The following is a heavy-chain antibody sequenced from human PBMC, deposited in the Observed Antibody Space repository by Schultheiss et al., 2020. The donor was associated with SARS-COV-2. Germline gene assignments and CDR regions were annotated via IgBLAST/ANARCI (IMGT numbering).Heavy chain of an antibody. CDR1: GFSFSTTGVA. CDR3: VHRLSGDQISWYFDL. V-gene: IGHV2-5*02. CDR2: IYWDDDK. J-gene: IGHJ2*01. Sequence: SGPTLVKPTQTLTLTCTFSGFSFSTTGVAVGWIRQPPGKALEWLALIYWDDDKRYSPSLKSRLTITKDTSKNQVVLTITNMDSVDTATYYCVHRLSGDQISWYFDLWGRGTLVTVSS. D-gene: IGHD3-10*01.